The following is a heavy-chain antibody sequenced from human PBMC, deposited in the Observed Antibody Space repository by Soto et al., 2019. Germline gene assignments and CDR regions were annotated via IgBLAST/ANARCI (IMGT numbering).Heavy chain of an antibody. D-gene: IGHD5-18*01. CDR2: IWSDGSNK. J-gene: IGHJ4*02. Sequence: GGSLILSCAASGFPFSSYGMHWVRQAPGKGLEWVAVIWSDGSNKYYADSVKGRFTISRDNSKNTLYLHMNSLRAEDTALFYCARERGTAMAHFDYWGQGTLVTGSS. CDR1: GFPFSSYG. CDR3: ARERGTAMAHFDY. V-gene: IGHV3-33*01.